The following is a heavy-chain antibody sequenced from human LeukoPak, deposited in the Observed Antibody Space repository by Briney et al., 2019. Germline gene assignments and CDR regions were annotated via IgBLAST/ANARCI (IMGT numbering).Heavy chain of an antibody. CDR2: INHSEST. Sequence: PSETLSLTCAVYGGSFSGYYWSWIRQPPGKGLEWIGEINHSESTNYNPSLKSRVTISVDTSKNQFSLKLSSVTAADTAVYYCARSARHNRYFQHWGQGTLVTVSS. CDR1: GGSFSGYY. J-gene: IGHJ1*01. CDR3: ARSARHNRYFQH. V-gene: IGHV4-34*01. D-gene: IGHD2/OR15-2a*01.